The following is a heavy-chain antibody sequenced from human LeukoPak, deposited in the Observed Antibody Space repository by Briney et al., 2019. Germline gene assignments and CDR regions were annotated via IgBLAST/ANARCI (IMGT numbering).Heavy chain of an antibody. D-gene: IGHD2-2*02. Sequence: GESLKISCKGSGYSFTIYWIAWVRQMPGKGLEWMGIIYPGDSDTRYSPSFQGQVTISADKSISTAYLQWSSLKASDTAMYYCARRTRYCSSTNCYNFDYWGQGTLVTVSS. V-gene: IGHV5-51*01. CDR1: GYSFTIYW. CDR2: IYPGDSDT. J-gene: IGHJ4*02. CDR3: ARRTRYCSSTNCYNFDY.